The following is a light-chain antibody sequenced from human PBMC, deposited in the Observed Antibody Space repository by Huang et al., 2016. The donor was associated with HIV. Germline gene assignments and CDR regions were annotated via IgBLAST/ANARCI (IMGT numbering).Light chain of an antibody. CDR2: YAS. V-gene: IGKV6D-21*02. CDR1: QSIGTS. J-gene: IGKJ4*01. CDR3: LQSRSVPVT. Sequence: EIVLTQSPDFQSVAPKEKVTITCRASQSIGTSLHWYQQKPDQSPNLLIRYASESMSGVPSRFSGGGSGTVFTLTSNSLEAEDAAAYFCLQSRSVPVTFGGGTKVEIK.